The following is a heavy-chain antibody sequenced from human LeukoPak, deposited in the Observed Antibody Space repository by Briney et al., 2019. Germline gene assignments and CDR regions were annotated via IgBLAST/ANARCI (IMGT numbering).Heavy chain of an antibody. Sequence: GGSLRLSCAASGFTFSTFWMSWVRQAPGKGLEWVANVKEDGSEKYYVDSMEGRFTVSRDNTKNSLYLQMDSLRAEDTAVYYCARGGTFVSDYWGQGTLVTVSS. CDR2: VKEDGSEK. CDR3: ARGGTFVSDY. CDR1: GFTFSTFW. J-gene: IGHJ4*02. V-gene: IGHV3-7*01. D-gene: IGHD1-1*01.